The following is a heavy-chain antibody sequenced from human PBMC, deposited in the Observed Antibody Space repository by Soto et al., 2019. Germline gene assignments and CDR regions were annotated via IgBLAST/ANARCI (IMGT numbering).Heavy chain of an antibody. V-gene: IGHV3-23*01. CDR3: AKTFGSNWLLDY. CDR1: GFTFSDYA. CDR2: MSGRGGSI. Sequence: EVQLLESGGGLVQPGGSLRLSCAGSGFTFSDYAISWVRQAPGKGLEWVSAMSGRGGSIYYADFVKGRFTISRDNSKNTVYLQMSSLRGEDTAIYYCAKTFGSNWLLDYWGRGTLVTVSS. J-gene: IGHJ4*02. D-gene: IGHD1-1*01.